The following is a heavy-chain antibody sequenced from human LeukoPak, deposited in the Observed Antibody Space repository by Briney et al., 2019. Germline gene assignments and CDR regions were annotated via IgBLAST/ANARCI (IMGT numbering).Heavy chain of an antibody. CDR2: ISAYNGNT. CDR1: VYTFTSYG. V-gene: IGHV1-18*01. Sequence: ASVKVSCKPSVYTFTSYGISWVRQAPGQRVEGMGWISAYNGNTNYAQKLQGRVTMTTDTSTSTAYMELRSLRSDATAVYSCARDPPLTYSGSYYDYWGQGTLVTVSS. D-gene: IGHD1-26*01. CDR3: ARDPPLTYSGSYYDY. J-gene: IGHJ4*02.